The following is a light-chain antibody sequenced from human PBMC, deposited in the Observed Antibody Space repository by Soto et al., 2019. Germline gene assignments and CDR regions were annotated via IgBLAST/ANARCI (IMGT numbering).Light chain of an antibody. CDR1: EDINDW. J-gene: IGKJ1*01. CDR2: DAS. CDR3: QQSYSTPRT. V-gene: IGKV1-39*01. Sequence: DIQMTQSPSTLSASIGDRVTITCRASEDINDWLAWYQQKPGNAPKFLIYDASTLQSGVPSRFSGSGSGTDFTLTISSLQPGDFATYYCQQSYSTPRTFGQGTKVEIK.